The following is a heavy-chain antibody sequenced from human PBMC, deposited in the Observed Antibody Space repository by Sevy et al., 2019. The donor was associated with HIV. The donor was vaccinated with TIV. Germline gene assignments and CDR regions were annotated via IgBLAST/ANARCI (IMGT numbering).Heavy chain of an antibody. J-gene: IGHJ4*02. CDR1: GGSISSYY. CDR3: ARVVGRSPDY. D-gene: IGHD2-15*01. V-gene: IGHV4-59*13. Sequence: SETLSLTCTVSGGSISSYYWSWIRHPPGKGLEWIGYIYYSGSTNYNPSLKSRVTISVDTSKNQFSLKLSSVTAADTAVYYCARVVGRSPDYWGQGTLVTVSS. CDR2: IYYSGST.